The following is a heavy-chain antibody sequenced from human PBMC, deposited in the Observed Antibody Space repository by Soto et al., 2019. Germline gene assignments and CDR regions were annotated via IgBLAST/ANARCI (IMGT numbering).Heavy chain of an antibody. J-gene: IGHJ4*02. CDR2: IYNGGNT. Sequence: QVQLQGSGPGLVKPSETLSLTCTVSGGSISNVNYSWSWIRQSPDMGLEWIGHIYNGGNTYNNPSLKSRVTISVDTSKNQFSLKLSSVSAADTAVYYCARGPSGDKVDYWGQGTLVTVSS. D-gene: IGHD7-27*01. CDR3: ARGPSGDKVDY. V-gene: IGHV4-30-4*01. CDR1: GGSISNVNYS.